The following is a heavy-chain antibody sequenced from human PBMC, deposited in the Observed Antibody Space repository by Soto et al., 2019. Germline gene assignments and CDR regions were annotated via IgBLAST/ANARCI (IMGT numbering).Heavy chain of an antibody. CDR3: TTVSWRCGSGGSCYLDH. J-gene: IGHJ4*02. D-gene: IGHD2-15*01. CDR2: IKSKTGGGTT. CDR1: GFTFSNAW. Sequence: GGSLRLSCAASGFTFSNAWMTWVRQAPGKGLEWVGRIKSKTGGGTTDYAAPVKGRFTISRDDSKNTLYLQVNSLKTEDTAVYYCTTVSWRCGSGGSCYLDHWGQGTLVTVSS. V-gene: IGHV3-15*01.